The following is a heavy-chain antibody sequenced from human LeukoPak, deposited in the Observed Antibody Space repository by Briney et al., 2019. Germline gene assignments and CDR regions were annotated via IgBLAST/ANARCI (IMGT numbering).Heavy chain of an antibody. J-gene: IGHJ4*02. CDR1: GFTFSNYV. CDR3: ARGSSSGLKSYYFDY. CDR2: ISSGSTYI. Sequence: PGGSLRLSCAASGFTFSNYVINWVRQAPGKGLEWALSISSGSTYIYYADLVRGRFTISRDNANSSLYLQMSSLRDEDTAVYYCARGSSSGLKSYYFDYWGQGTLVTVSS. V-gene: IGHV3-21*01. D-gene: IGHD3-10*01.